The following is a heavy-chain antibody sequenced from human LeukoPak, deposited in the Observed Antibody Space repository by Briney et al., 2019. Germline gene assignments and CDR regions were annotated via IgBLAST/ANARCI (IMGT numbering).Heavy chain of an antibody. Sequence: GESLKISCKGSGYIFITYWIGWVRQMPGKGLEWMGIIYPDDSDTRYSPSFQGQVTISTDKSITTAYLQWSSLKASDTAMYYCARQVPGSFPSRGFDYWGQGTLVTVSS. CDR2: IYPDDSDT. D-gene: IGHD6-13*01. CDR3: ARQVPGSFPSRGFDY. V-gene: IGHV5-51*01. CDR1: GYIFITYW. J-gene: IGHJ4*02.